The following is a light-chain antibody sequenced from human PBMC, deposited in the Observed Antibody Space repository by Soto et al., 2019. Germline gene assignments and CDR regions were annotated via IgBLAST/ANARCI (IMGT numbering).Light chain of an antibody. CDR2: EVT. Sequence: QSALTQPASVSGSPGQSITISCTRSSSHVGSYDFVFWYQQHPGKAPKVLIYEVTKRPSGVSDRFSGSKSGNTASLTISRLQADDEADYYCCADAGSSRYVFGTGTKLTVL. J-gene: IGLJ1*01. CDR1: SSHVGSYDF. CDR3: CADAGSSRYV. V-gene: IGLV2-23*02.